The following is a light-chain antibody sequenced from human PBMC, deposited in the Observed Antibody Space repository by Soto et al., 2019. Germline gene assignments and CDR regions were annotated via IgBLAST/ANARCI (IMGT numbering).Light chain of an antibody. Sequence: SSELTQPPSVSVAPGQTARITCGGNNIGRKSVHWYQQKPGQAPVLAVFDDSDRPSGIPERFSGSNSGNTATLTISSVEAGDEADYFCQVWDSTNDHFVFGTGTKV. CDR3: QVWDSTNDHFV. CDR1: NIGRKS. CDR2: DDS. V-gene: IGLV3-21*02. J-gene: IGLJ1*01.